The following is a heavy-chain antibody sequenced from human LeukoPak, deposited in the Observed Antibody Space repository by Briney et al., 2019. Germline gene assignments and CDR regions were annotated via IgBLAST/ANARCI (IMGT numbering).Heavy chain of an antibody. V-gene: IGHV3-48*04. CDR3: AGNRILTGYYLFDY. Sequence: GGSLRLSCAAAGLTFSSCSMNWVRQAPGKGLDWVSYISSDSSTIYYADSVKGRFTISRDNAKNSLYLQTNSLRAEDTAVYYCAGNRILTGYYLFDYWGQGTLVTVSS. J-gene: IGHJ4*02. D-gene: IGHD3-9*01. CDR1: GLTFSSCS. CDR2: ISSDSSTI.